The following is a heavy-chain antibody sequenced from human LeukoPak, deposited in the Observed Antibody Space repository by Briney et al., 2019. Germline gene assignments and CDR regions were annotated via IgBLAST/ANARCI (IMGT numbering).Heavy chain of an antibody. CDR1: GGSISSFY. Sequence: SETLSLTCTVSGGSISSFYWNWIRQPPGKGLEWVGYVLYSGNTNYNPSLGSRVTISEDTSKNQSSLNLNSLTAADTAVYYCARGLPGRGAFDVWGQGTVVTVSS. CDR3: ARGLPGRGAFDV. V-gene: IGHV4-59*13. CDR2: VLYSGNT. J-gene: IGHJ3*01.